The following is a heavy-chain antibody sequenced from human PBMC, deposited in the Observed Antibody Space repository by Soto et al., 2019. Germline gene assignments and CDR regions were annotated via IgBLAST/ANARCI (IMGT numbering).Heavy chain of an antibody. J-gene: IGHJ4*02. CDR1: GGSISSSSYY. CDR2: IYYSGST. Sequence: ASETLSLTCTVSGGSISSSSYYWGWIRQPPGKGLEWIGSIYYSGSTYYNPSLKSRVTISVDTSKNQFSLKLSSVTAADTAVYYCASLNYYDSSGYPPSDYWGQGTLVTVSS. CDR3: ASLNYYDSSGYPPSDY. D-gene: IGHD3-22*01. V-gene: IGHV4-39*01.